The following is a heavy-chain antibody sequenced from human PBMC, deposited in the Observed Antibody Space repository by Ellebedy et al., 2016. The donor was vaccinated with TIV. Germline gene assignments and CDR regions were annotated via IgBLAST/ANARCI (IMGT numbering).Heavy chain of an antibody. CDR3: AKLGFDILTGSGGMDV. CDR2: ISGSGGST. J-gene: IGHJ6*02. D-gene: IGHD3-9*01. Sequence: GESLKISCAASGFTFSSYAMSWVRQAPGKGLEWVSAISGSGGSTYYADSVKGRFTISRDNSKNTLYLQMNSLRAEDTAVYYCAKLGFDILTGSGGMDVWGRGTTVTVSS. CDR1: GFTFSSYA. V-gene: IGHV3-23*01.